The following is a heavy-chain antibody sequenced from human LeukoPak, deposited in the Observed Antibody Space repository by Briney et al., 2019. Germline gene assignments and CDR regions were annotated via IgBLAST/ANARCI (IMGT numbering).Heavy chain of an antibody. CDR1: GFTFSSYW. CDR3: ARGDRPYYYGSGSYYC. D-gene: IGHD3-10*01. V-gene: IGHV3-7*01. Sequence: GGSLRLSCAASGFTFSSYWMSWVRQAPGKGLEWVANIKQDGSEKYYADSVKGRFTISRDNSKNTLYLQMNSLRAEDTAVYYCARGDRPYYYGSGSYYCWGQGTLVTVPS. J-gene: IGHJ4*02. CDR2: IKQDGSEK.